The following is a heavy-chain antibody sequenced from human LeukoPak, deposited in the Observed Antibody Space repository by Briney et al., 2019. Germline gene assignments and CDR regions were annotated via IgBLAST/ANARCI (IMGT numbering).Heavy chain of an antibody. J-gene: IGHJ4*02. CDR1: EFTFSSYW. D-gene: IGHD5-12*01. CDR3: ARGGHFNFDY. Sequence: GGSLRLSCAASEFTFSSYWMKWVRQAPGKGLEGVASIKEDGSDKYYVDSVKGRFSISRDNAKNSLFLQMNSLRTEDTAVYYCARGGHFNFDYWGQGTLVIVSS. CDR2: IKEDGSDK. V-gene: IGHV3-7*01.